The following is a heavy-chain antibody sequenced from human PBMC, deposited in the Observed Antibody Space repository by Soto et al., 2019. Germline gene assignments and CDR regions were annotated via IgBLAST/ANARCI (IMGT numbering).Heavy chain of an antibody. D-gene: IGHD3-16*01. CDR2: ISSGGSTI. V-gene: IGHV3-48*03. Sequence: GGSLRLSCAASGFTFSTYEMNWVRQAPGKGLEWVSHISSGGSTIYYADSVKGRFTISRDNAKNSLFLQMNNLSVEDTAVYYCAREVSSVRGANWFDPWGQGTLVTVSS. J-gene: IGHJ5*01. CDR3: AREVSSVRGANWFDP. CDR1: GFTFSTYE.